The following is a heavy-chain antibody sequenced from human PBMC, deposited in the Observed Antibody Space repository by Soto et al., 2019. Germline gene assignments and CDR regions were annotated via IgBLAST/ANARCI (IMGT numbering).Heavy chain of an antibody. Sequence: TSETLSLTCTVAGGSINSGGYYWTWVRQPPGKGLEWIGNIFHSGSTYYTPSFQSRVTISLDTSKNHFSLKLSSVTPADTAVYYCARDRYYGSGTYYNFYSGMDVWGQGTTVTVSS. CDR3: ARDRYYGSGTYYNFYSGMDV. J-gene: IGHJ6*02. CDR2: IFHSGST. CDR1: GGSINSGGYY. D-gene: IGHD3-10*01. V-gene: IGHV4-30-4*01.